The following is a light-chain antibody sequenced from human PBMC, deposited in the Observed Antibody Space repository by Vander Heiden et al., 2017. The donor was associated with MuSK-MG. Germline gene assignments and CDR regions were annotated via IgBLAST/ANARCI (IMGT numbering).Light chain of an antibody. CDR1: SSDVGCYTL. Sequence: QSALTQPASVSGFTGQSVTISCSGTSSDVGCYTLAPWTPQHTGKAPKLMIYEGSKRPSGVSNRFSGSKSGNTASLTISGLQAEDEADYYCCSYAGSSSYVFGTGTKVTVL. CDR3: CSYAGSSSYV. V-gene: IGLV2-23*01. CDR2: EGS. J-gene: IGLJ1*01.